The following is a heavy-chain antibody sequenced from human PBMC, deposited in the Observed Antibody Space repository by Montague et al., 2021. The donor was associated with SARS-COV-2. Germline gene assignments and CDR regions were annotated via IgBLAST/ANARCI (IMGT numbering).Heavy chain of an antibody. CDR1: GGSISSYY. D-gene: IGHD3-3*01. J-gene: IGHJ6*03. V-gene: IGHV4-59*12. Sequence: SETLSLTCTVSGGSISSYYWSWIRQPPGKGLEWIGYIYYSGSTNYNPSLKSRVTISVDTSKNQFSLKLSSVTAADTAVYSCARVVGYYDFWSGQYYYYYYMDVWGQGTTVTVSS. CDR3: ARVVGYYDFWSGQYYYYYYMDV. CDR2: IYYSGST.